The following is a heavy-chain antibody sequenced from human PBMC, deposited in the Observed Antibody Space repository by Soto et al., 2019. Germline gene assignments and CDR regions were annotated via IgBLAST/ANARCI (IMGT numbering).Heavy chain of an antibody. CDR3: ATYYYGSGSPRNFDY. CDR1: GFTVSRNY. Sequence: GGSLRLSCAASGFTVSRNYMSWVRQAPGKGLEWVSVIYSGGSTYYPDSVKGRFTISRDNSKNTLYLQMNSLRAEDTAVYYCATYYYGSGSPRNFDYWGQGTLVTVSS. D-gene: IGHD3-10*01. V-gene: IGHV3-66*01. J-gene: IGHJ4*02. CDR2: IYSGGST.